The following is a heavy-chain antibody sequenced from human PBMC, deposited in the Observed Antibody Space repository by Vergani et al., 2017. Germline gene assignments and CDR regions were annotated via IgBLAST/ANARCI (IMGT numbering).Heavy chain of an antibody. Sequence: EVQLVESGGGLVKPGGSLRLSCAASGFTFSNAWMSWVRQAPGKGLEWVGRIKSKTDGGTTDYAAPVKGRFTISRDNSKNTLYLQMNSLRAEDTAVYYCAKGDPVLDAFDIWGQGTMVTVSS. J-gene: IGHJ3*02. CDR2: IKSKTDGGTT. CDR3: AKGDPVLDAFDI. CDR1: GFTFSNAW. V-gene: IGHV3-15*01. D-gene: IGHD2-15*01.